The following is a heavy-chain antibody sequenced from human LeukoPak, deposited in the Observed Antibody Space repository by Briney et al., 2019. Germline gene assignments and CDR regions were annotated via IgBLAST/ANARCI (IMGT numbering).Heavy chain of an antibody. Sequence: SETLSLTCAVYGGSFSGYYWSWIRQPPGKGLEWIGEINHSGSTNYNPSLKSRVTISVDTSKNQFSLKLSSVTAADTAVYYCARQVGGITIFGVALHFDYWGQGTLVTVSS. D-gene: IGHD3-3*01. CDR2: INHSGST. V-gene: IGHV4-34*01. CDR1: GGSFSGYY. CDR3: ARQVGGITIFGVALHFDY. J-gene: IGHJ4*02.